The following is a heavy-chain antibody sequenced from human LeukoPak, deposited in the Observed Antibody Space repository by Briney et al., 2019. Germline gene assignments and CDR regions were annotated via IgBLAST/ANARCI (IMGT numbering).Heavy chain of an antibody. CDR2: ISYDGSNK. CDR3: AKEYYYDSSGYYVWDY. V-gene: IGHV3-30*04. J-gene: IGHJ4*02. CDR1: GITFSSYA. D-gene: IGHD3-22*01. Sequence: GGSLRLSCAASGITFSSYAMHWVRQAPGKGLEWVAVISYDGSNKYYADSVKGRFTISRDNSKNTLYLQMNSLRAEDTAVYYCAKEYYYDSSGYYVWDYWGQGTLVTVSS.